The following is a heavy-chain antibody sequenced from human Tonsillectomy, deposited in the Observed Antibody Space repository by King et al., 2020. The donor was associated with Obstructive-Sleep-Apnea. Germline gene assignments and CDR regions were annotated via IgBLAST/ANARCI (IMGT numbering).Heavy chain of an antibody. V-gene: IGHV3-30*02. CDR3: ANDTSSVAY. CDR2: IRYDGSNK. CDR1: GFIFSNYA. Sequence: QVQLVESGGGVVQPGGSLRLSCAASGFIFSNYAMHWVRQAPGKGLEWVAFIRYDGSNKYYADSVKGRFTISRDNSKNTLYLQMNSLRTEDTAVYYCANDTSSVAYWGQGTLVTVSS. J-gene: IGHJ4*02. D-gene: IGHD1-1*01.